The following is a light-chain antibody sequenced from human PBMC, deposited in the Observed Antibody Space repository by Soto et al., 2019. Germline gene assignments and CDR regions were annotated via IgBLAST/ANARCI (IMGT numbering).Light chain of an antibody. V-gene: IGKV3-15*01. CDR3: QQYNNWPHT. J-gene: IGKJ2*01. CDR2: GAS. Sequence: EIVMTQSPATLSVSPGERATLSCRASQSVSSNLAWYQQKPGQAPRLLIYGASTRATGIPARFSGSGSGTAFTLTISSLQSEDFAVYYCQQYNNWPHTFGQGNKLEIK. CDR1: QSVSSN.